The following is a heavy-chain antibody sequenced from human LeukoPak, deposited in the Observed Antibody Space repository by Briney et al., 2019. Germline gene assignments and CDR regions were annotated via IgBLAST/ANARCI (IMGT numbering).Heavy chain of an antibody. CDR3: ANTPYYYDSGQLNHFDY. CDR1: GYTFTSYY. D-gene: IGHD3-22*01. J-gene: IGHJ4*02. Sequence: GASVKVSCKASGYTFTSYYMHWVRQAPGQGLEWMGGIIPIFGTANYAQKFQGRVTITADESTSTAYMELSSLRSEDTAVYYCANTPYYYDSGQLNHFDYWGQGTLVTVSS. V-gene: IGHV1-69*13. CDR2: IIPIFGTA.